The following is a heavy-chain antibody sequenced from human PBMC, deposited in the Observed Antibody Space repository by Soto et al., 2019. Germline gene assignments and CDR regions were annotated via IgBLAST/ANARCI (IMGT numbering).Heavy chain of an antibody. J-gene: IGHJ4*02. CDR2: ITAGGFNT. CDR1: GFTFSNDD. Sequence: EVQLLESGGDLVQPGGSLRLSCVASGFTFSNDDLSWVRQASGKGLEWVSAITAGGFNTYYADSVKGRFTISRDNSKNTLYLQMNSLRAEATAVSYCAKNIGGFSGYANFDYWGQGTLITVSS. CDR3: AKNIGGFSGYANFDY. V-gene: IGHV3-23*01. D-gene: IGHD5-12*01.